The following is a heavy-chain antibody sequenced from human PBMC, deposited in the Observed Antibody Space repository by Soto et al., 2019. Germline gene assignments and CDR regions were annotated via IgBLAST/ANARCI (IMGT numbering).Heavy chain of an antibody. CDR2: ISCCGGST. D-gene: IGHD6-19*01. CDR3: AKADGEQWLLPHLYN. J-gene: IGHJ4*02. V-gene: IGHV3-23*01. CDR1: GFNFKKFA. Sequence: EVQLLESGGGVVQPGWSLRLSCVASGFNFKKFAMAWVRQAPGEGLEWVSGISCCGGSTSYADPVKGRFSIARDDSKKTLSLQMNSLRVEDTAQYYCAKADGEQWLLPHLYNWGQGTLVTVS.